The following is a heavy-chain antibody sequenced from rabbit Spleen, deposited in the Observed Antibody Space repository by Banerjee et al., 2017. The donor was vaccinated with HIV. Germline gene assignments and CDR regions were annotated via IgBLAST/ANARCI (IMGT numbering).Heavy chain of an antibody. V-gene: IGHV1S40*01. CDR3: ARDLIAVIGWNFGL. D-gene: IGHD1-1*01. CDR2: INTATGKA. Sequence: GGSLTVTCKASGFFFSDRDVMCWVRQAPGKGLEWIACINTATGKAVYASWAKGRFTISKTSSTTVTLQMTSLTAADTATYFCARDLIAVIGWNFGLWGPGTLVTVS. CDR1: GFFFSDRDV. J-gene: IGHJ4*01.